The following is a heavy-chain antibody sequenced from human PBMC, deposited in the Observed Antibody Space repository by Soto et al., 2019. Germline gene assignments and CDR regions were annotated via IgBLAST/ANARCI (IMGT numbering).Heavy chain of an antibody. CDR2: IYYSGST. V-gene: IGHV4-59*08. D-gene: IGHD4-17*01. CDR1: GGSISSYY. J-gene: IGHJ4*02. CDR3: AIGTVTTDY. Sequence: SETLSLTCTVSGGSISSYYWSWIRQPPGKGLEWIGYIYYSGSTNYNPSLKSRVTISVDTSKNQFSLKLSSVTAADTAVYYCAIGTVTTDYWGQGTLVTVLL.